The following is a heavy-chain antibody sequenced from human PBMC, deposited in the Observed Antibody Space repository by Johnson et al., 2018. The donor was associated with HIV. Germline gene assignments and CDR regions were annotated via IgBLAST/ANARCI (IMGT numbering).Heavy chain of an antibody. J-gene: IGHJ3*02. CDR2: IYSGGST. Sequence: VQLVESGGGVVQPGRSLRLSCAASGFTFSSYAMNWVRQAPGKGLEWVSVIYSGGSTYYADSVKGRFTISRDNSKNTLYLQMNSLRAEDTAVYYCARTITKSAFDIWGQGTMVTVSS. V-gene: IGHV3-66*01. D-gene: IGHD3-10*01. CDR3: ARTITKSAFDI. CDR1: GFTFSSYA.